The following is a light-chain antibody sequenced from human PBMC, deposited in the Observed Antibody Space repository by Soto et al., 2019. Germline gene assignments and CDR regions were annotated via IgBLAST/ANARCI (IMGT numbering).Light chain of an antibody. V-gene: IGKV1-39*01. J-gene: IGKJ4*01. Sequence: DIQMAQSPSSLSASVVDIVTITFRASQSISSYLNWYQQKPGKAPKLLIYAASSLQSGVPSRFSGSGSGTDFTLTISSLQPEDFATYYCQQVSGYPLNFGGGTKVDIK. CDR2: AAS. CDR3: QQVSGYPLN. CDR1: QSISSY.